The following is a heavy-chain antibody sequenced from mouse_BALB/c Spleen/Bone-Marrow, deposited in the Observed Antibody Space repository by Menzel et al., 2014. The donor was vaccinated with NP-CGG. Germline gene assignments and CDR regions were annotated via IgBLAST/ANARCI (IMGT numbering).Heavy chain of an antibody. V-gene: IGHV2-9*02. J-gene: IGHJ3*01. CDR2: IWAGGST. CDR1: GLSLTSYG. Sequence: QVQLKESGPGLVAPSQSLSITCTVSGLSLTSYGVHWVRQPPGKGLEWLGVIWAGGSTNYNSALMSRLSISKDNSKNQVFLKMNSLQTDDTARYYCARERGPPDWGQGTLVTVSA. CDR3: ARERGPPD.